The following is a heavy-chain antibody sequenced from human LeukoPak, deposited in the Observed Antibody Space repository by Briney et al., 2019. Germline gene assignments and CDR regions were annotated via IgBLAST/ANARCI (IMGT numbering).Heavy chain of an antibody. D-gene: IGHD5-18*01. CDR3: ARENGGGGDGYSYGYDY. CDR1: GGSISSYY. J-gene: IGHJ4*02. V-gene: IGHV4-59*01. Sequence: SETLSLTCTVSGGSISSYYWSWLRQPPGKGLEWIGYIYYSGSTNYNPSLKSRVTISVDTSKNQFSLKLSSVTAADTAVYYCARENGGGGDGYSYGYDYWGQGTLVTVSS. CDR2: IYYSGST.